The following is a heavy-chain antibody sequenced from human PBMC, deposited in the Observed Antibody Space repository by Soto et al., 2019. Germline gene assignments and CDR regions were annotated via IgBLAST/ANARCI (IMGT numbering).Heavy chain of an antibody. D-gene: IGHD1-26*01. J-gene: IGHJ6*02. CDR2: IDPSDSYT. CDR1: GYSFTSYW. V-gene: IGHV5-10-1*01. CDR3: ARLSTGIVGATGYYYGMDV. Sequence: SGESLKISCKGSGYSFTSYWISWVRQMPGKGLEWMGRIDPSDSYTNYSPSFQGHVTISADKSISTAYLQWSSLKASDTAMYYCARLSTGIVGATGYYYGMDVWGQGTTVTVSS.